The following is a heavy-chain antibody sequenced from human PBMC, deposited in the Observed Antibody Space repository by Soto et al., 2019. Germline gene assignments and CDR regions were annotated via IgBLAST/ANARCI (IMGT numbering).Heavy chain of an antibody. J-gene: IGHJ2*01. Sequence: SETLSLTCTVSGGSISSYYWSWIRQPPGKGLEWIGYIYYSGSTNYNPSLKSRVTISVDTSKNQFSLKLSSVTAADTAVYYCARHLTGEDDYWYFDLWGRGTLVTVSS. CDR2: IYYSGST. CDR3: ARHLTGEDDYWYFDL. D-gene: IGHD7-27*01. CDR1: GGSISSYY. V-gene: IGHV4-59*08.